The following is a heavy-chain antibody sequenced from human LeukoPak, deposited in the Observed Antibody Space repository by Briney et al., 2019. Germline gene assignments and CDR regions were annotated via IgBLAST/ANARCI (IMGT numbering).Heavy chain of an antibody. CDR1: GGSISSYY. CDR2: IYTSGST. V-gene: IGHV4-4*09. CDR3: AGHSLRDGYNYFDY. J-gene: IGHJ4*02. D-gene: IGHD5-24*01. Sequence: PSETLSLTCTVSGGSISSYYWSWIRQPPGKGLEWIGYIYTSGSTNYNPSLKSRVTISVDTSKNQFSLKLSSVTAADTAVYYCAGHSLRDGYNYFDYWGQGTLVTVSS.